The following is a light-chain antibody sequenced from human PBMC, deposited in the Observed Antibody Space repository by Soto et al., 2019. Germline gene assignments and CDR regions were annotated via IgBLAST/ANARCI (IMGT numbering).Light chain of an antibody. J-gene: IGLJ1*01. CDR3: TSYTTSSTYV. CDR2: DVN. Sequence: QSTLTQLACVSGSPGQSVTISCTGTSSDVGGYNFVSWYQHHPGKAPKLIIYDVNNRPSGVSNRFSGSKSGNTASLTISGLQAEDEADYYCTSYTTSSTYVFGTGTKLTVL. CDR1: SSDVGGYNF. V-gene: IGLV2-14*03.